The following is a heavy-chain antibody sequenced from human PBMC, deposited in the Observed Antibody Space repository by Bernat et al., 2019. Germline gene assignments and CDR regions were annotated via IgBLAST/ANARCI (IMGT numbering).Heavy chain of an antibody. V-gene: IGHV4-39*01. CDR3: ARSIPSRISVWYPGGAF. Sequence: QVQLQESGPGLVKPSETLSVTCTVSGDSISSSSDNWGWLRQPPGKGLEWIGSIHKSGTRDYNPSLKSRVTISVDTSRNKFSLKRNSVTAADTAVYYCARSIPSRISVWYPGGAFWGQGTLVTVFS. CDR2: IHKSGTR. CDR1: GDSISSSSDN. D-gene: IGHD6-19*01. J-gene: IGHJ4*02.